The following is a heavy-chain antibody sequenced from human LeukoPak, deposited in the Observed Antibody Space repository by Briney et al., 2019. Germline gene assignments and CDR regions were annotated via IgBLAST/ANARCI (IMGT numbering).Heavy chain of an antibody. CDR2: INPGGGGT. Sequence: ASVKVSCKASGYILTSYYMHWVRQAPGQGLEWMGIINPGGGGTSYAQKFQGRVTMTRDTSTSTVYMERSSLRSDDTAVYYCARDYINEMALDYWGQGTLVTVSS. D-gene: IGHD5-24*01. J-gene: IGHJ4*02. CDR1: GYILTSYY. CDR3: ARDYINEMALDY. V-gene: IGHV1-46*01.